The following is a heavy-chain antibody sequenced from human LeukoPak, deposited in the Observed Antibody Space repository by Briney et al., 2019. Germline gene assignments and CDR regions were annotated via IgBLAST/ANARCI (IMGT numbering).Heavy chain of an antibody. CDR2: MNPNSGNT. CDR3: ARGSSTSSYYYYGMDV. CDR1: GYTFPSYD. V-gene: IGHV1-8*01. J-gene: IGHJ6*02. Sequence: VKVSCNASGYTFPSYDINWVRQATGQGLEWMGWMNPNSGNTGYAQKFQGRVTMTRNTSISTAYMELSSLRSEDTAVYYCARGSSTSSYYYYGMDVWGQGTTVTVSS. D-gene: IGHD2-2*01.